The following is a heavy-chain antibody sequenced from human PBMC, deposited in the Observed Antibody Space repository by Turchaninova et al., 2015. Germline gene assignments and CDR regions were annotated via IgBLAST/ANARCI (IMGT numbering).Heavy chain of an antibody. CDR1: GGSFSGYY. Sequence: QVQLQQWGAGLLKPSETLSLTCAVYGGSFSGYYWSWIRQPPGKGLEWIGELNHSGSTNSNPSLKSRVPISVDTSKNQFSLKLSSGTAADTAVYYCARGDSGGNWFDPWGQGTLVTVSS. D-gene: IGHD2-15*01. CDR2: LNHSGST. V-gene: IGHV4-34*01. CDR3: ARGDSGGNWFDP. J-gene: IGHJ5*02.